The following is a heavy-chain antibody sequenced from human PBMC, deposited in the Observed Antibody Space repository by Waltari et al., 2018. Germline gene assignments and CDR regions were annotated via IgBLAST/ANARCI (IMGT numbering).Heavy chain of an antibody. V-gene: IGHV4-4*02. CDR1: GDSMSSTDW. CDR3: ARDRGRGIYLDS. J-gene: IGHJ4*02. CDR2: VQRSGRT. Sequence: QLQLQESGPGLVKPSGTLSLTCAVSGDSMSSTDWWSWVRQSPGKGLEWIGQVQRSGRTNYNPSFASRVTISVDTSTSHFSLKVTSATAADTAVYFCARDRGRGIYLDSWGQGTLVTVSP. D-gene: IGHD2-15*01.